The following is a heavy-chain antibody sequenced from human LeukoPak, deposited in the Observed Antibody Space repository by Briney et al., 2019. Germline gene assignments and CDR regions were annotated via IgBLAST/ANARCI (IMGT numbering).Heavy chain of an antibody. J-gene: IGHJ6*03. V-gene: IGHV3-11*01. D-gene: IGHD4-17*01. CDR3: ARFGIADYDRPSYYYFYYMDV. CDR2: ISNSGGSI. CDR1: GFTFSDYY. Sequence: PGGSLRLSCTASGFTFSDYYMSWIRQAPGKGLEWVSYISNSGGSIYYADSVKGRFTISRDNAKNSLYLQMNSLRAEDTALYYCARFGIADYDRPSYYYFYYMDVWGKGTTVTISS.